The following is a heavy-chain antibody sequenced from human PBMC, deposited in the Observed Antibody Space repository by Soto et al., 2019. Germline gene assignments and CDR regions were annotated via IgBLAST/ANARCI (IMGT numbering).Heavy chain of an antibody. J-gene: IGHJ4*02. V-gene: IGHV4-61*08. CDR2: IYYSGST. Sequence: PSETLSLTCTVSGGSISSGGYYWSWIRQHPGKGLEWIGYIYYSGSTYYNPSLKSRVTISVDTSKNQFSLKLSSVTAADTAVYYCAREGFRGSYYYFDYGGRGTLVTVSS. D-gene: IGHD1-26*01. CDR1: GGSISSGGYY. CDR3: AREGFRGSYYYFDY.